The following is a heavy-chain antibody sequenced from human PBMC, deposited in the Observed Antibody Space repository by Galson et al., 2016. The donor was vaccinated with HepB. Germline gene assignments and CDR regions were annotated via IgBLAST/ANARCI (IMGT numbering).Heavy chain of an antibody. CDR2: IKGDGSYT. V-gene: IGHV3-74*01. Sequence: SLRLSCAASGLTFSRYWMHWVRQAPGMGLVWVSRIKGDGSYTNYADSVKGRFTISRDNAKNTLYLQMNNLRGEDTAVYYCVRDADHWNVDHWGQGTLVTVAS. J-gene: IGHJ4*02. CDR1: GLTFSRYW. D-gene: IGHD1-1*01. CDR3: VRDADHWNVDH.